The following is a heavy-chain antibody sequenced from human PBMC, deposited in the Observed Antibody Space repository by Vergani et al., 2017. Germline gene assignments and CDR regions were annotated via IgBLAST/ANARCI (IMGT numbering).Heavy chain of an antibody. D-gene: IGHD4-17*01. CDR1: GYSFTSYW. CDR2: IYPGDSDT. Sequence: EVQLVQSGAEVKKPGASLKISCKGSGYSFTSYWNGWVRQMPGKGLECMGIIYPGDSDTRYSPSVHGQVTISADKYISTAYLQWSSLKASDTAMYYCARHLDDYGDYVDYWGQGTLVTVSS. J-gene: IGHJ4*02. V-gene: IGHV5-51*01. CDR3: ARHLDDYGDYVDY.